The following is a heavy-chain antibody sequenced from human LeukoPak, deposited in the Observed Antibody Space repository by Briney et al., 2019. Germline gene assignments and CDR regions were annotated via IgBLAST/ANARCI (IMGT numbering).Heavy chain of an antibody. CDR3: AREGLRDFGVVITYYYYYYKDV. V-gene: IGHV4-61*02. CDR1: GGSISSGSYY. CDR2: IYTSGST. D-gene: IGHD3-3*01. J-gene: IGHJ6*03. Sequence: PSQTLSLTCTVSGGSISSGSYYWSWIRQPAGKGLEWIGRIYTSGSTNYNPSLKSRVTISVDTSKNQFSLKLSSVTAADTAVYYCAREGLRDFGVVITYYYYYYKDVWGKGTTVTVSS.